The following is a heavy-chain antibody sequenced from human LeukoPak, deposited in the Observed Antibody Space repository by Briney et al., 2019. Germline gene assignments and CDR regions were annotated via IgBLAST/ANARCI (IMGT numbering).Heavy chain of an antibody. D-gene: IGHD3-10*01. CDR3: ARAPTLLLWFGPPTLFDY. Sequence: GGSLRLSCAASGFTFSSYWMSWVRQAPGKGLEWVANIKQDGSEKYYVDSVKGRFTISRDNAKNSLYLQMNSLRAEDTAVYYCARAPTLLLWFGPPTLFDYWGQGTLVTVSS. CDR1: GFTFSSYW. J-gene: IGHJ4*02. V-gene: IGHV3-7*01. CDR2: IKQDGSEK.